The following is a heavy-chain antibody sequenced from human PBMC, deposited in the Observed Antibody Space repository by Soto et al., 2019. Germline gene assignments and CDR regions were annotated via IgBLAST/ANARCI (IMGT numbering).Heavy chain of an antibody. V-gene: IGHV1-2*02. CDR3: AREPATAKPEGVDF. Sequence: ASVKVSCKASGYTFNRYYMHWVRKAPGPGLQWMGWISPNTGTARYAQQFKGRVTMTRDTSVSTVYMELSRLRSGDTAVYYCAREPATAKPEGVDFWGQGTLVTVSS. CDR1: GYTFNRYY. J-gene: IGHJ4*02. D-gene: IGHD3-16*01. CDR2: ISPNTGTA.